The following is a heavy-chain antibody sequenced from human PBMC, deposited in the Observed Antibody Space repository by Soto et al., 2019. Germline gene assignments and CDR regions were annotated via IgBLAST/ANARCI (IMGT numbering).Heavy chain of an antibody. CDR2: IYWDDDK. Sequence: QITLKESGPTLVKPTQTLTLTCTFSGLSLSTSGEAVCWISQPPGKALEWLALIYWDDDKRYKPTLKTRLTITKDNSKNQVVLTLTNMDPVDTATYYCANYVSTSPAGWFDPWGQGILVTVSS. J-gene: IGHJ5*02. CDR1: GLSLSTSGEA. D-gene: IGHD3-10*02. CDR3: ANYVSTSPAGWFDP. V-gene: IGHV2-5*02.